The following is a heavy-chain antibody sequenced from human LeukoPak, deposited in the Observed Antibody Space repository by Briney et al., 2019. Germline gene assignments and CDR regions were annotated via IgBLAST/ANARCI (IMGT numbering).Heavy chain of an antibody. V-gene: IGHV1-18*01. D-gene: IGHD2-2*01. CDR3: ARDIATVVHQD. J-gene: IGHJ4*02. CDR1: GYTFTNYG. Sequence: ASVRVSCKASGYTFTNYGITWVRQAPGQGLEWIGWISAYSGNTNYVQKFQGRVTMATDTSTSTAYMELRSLRSDDTAVYYCARDIATVVHQDWGQGTLVTVSS. CDR2: ISAYSGNT.